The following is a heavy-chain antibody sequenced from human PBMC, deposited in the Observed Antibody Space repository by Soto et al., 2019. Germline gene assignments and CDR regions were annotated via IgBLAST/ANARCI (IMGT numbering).Heavy chain of an antibody. V-gene: IGHV3-48*01. Sequence: GGSLRLSCAASGFSFSSFTMNWVRQAPGKGLEWISYITASGGTIFYADSVRGRFTISRDNAKDSLYLQMDSLRPEDTAVYYCVREDYYGSGSPDYWGRGTLVTVSS. J-gene: IGHJ4*02. CDR3: VREDYYGSGSPDY. CDR2: ITASGGTI. CDR1: GFSFSSFT. D-gene: IGHD3-10*01.